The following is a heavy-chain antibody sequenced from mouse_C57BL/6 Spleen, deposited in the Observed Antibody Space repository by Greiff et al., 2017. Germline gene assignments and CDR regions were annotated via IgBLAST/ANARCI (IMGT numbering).Heavy chain of an antibody. CDR2: IYPGSGST. D-gene: IGHD1-1*01. CDR3: ASYYGSSYGAMEC. J-gene: IGHJ4*01. CDR1: GYTFTSYW. Sequence: VQLQQPGAELVKPGASVKMSCKASGYTFTSYWITWVKPRPGQGLEWIGDIYPGSGSTNYNEKFKSKATLTVDTSSSTAYMQLSSLTSEDSAVYYCASYYGSSYGAMECWGQGTSVTVAS. V-gene: IGHV1-55*01.